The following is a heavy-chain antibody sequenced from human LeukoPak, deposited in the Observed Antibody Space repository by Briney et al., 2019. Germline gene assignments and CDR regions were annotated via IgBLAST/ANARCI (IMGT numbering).Heavy chain of an antibody. Sequence: GGSLRLSCAASGFTFSSYAMTWVRQAPGKGLEWVSGISGSGGSTYYADFVKGRSTISRDQSKNTLYLQMNSMRVEDTAVYYCAKGYADYGADAFDIWGQGTLVTVSS. CDR2: ISGSGGST. CDR1: GFTFSSYA. V-gene: IGHV3-23*01. CDR3: AKGYADYGADAFDI. D-gene: IGHD4-17*01. J-gene: IGHJ3*02.